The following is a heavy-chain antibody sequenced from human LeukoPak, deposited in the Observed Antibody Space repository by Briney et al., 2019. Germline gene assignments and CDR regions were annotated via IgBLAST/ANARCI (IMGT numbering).Heavy chain of an antibody. CDR1: GGSISSGSYY. Sequence: PSQTLSLTCTVSGGSISSGSYYWSWIRQPAGKGLEWIGRIYTSGSTNYNPSLKSRVTMSVDTSKNQFSLKLSSVTAADTAVYYCARVRTYSSGWSDWYYYYMDVWGKGTTVTISS. CDR3: ARVRTYSSGWSDWYYYYMDV. V-gene: IGHV4-61*02. J-gene: IGHJ6*03. D-gene: IGHD6-19*01. CDR2: IYTSGST.